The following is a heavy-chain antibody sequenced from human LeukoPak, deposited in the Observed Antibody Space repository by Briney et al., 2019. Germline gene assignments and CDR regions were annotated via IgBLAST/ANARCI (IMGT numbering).Heavy chain of an antibody. J-gene: IGHJ1*01. CDR3: AKDYYYDSSGLIFQH. V-gene: IGHV3-23*01. CDR1: GFTFSSYA. D-gene: IGHD3-22*01. Sequence: PGGSLRLSCAASGFTFSSYAMSWVRQAPRKGLEWVSAISGSGGSTYYADSVKGRFTISRDNSKNTLYLQMNSLRAEDTAVYYCAKDYYYDSSGLIFQHWGQGTLVTVSS. CDR2: ISGSGGST.